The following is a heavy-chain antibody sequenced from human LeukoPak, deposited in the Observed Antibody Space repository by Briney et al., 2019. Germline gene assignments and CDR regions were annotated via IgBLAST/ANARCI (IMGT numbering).Heavy chain of an antibody. CDR2: ISSDGTMT. CDR1: GFTFRNYW. J-gene: IGHJ4*02. D-gene: IGHD2-2*01. CDR3: AKDRMKWRVAAASIEY. Sequence: TGGSLRLSCAASGFTFRNYWMHWVRQAPGKGLVWVSRISSDGTMTNYADSVKGRFTISRDNGKSTLYLQMNSLRGDDTAVYYCAKDRMKWRVAAASIEYWGRGTLVTVST. V-gene: IGHV3-74*01.